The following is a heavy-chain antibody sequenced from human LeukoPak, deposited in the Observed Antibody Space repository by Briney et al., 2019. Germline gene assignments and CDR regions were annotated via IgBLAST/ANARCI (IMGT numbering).Heavy chain of an antibody. CDR2: IYYSGST. CDR1: GGSISSYY. CDR3: ARSANYYGSGSYPDY. V-gene: IGHV4-59*01. Sequence: PSETLSLTCTVSGGSISSYYWSWIRQPPEKGREWIGYIYYSGSTNYNPSLKSRVTISVDTSKNQFSLKLSSVTAADTAVYYCARSANYYGSGSYPDYWGQGTLVTVSS. D-gene: IGHD3-10*01. J-gene: IGHJ4*02.